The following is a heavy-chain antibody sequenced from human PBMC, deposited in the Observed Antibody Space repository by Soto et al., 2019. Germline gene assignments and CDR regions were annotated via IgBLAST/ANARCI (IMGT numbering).Heavy chain of an antibody. CDR1: GFTFSSYW. V-gene: IGHV3-7*01. CDR2: IKQDGSEK. D-gene: IGHD6-19*01. J-gene: IGHJ4*02. Sequence: VVLRLSCAASGFTFSSYWMSWVRQAPGKGLEWVANIKQDGSEKYYVDSVKGRFTISRDNAKNSLYLQMNSLRAEDTAVYYCARSHWHHDFSGWYVWGQGTLVTVSS. CDR3: ARSHWHHDFSGWYV.